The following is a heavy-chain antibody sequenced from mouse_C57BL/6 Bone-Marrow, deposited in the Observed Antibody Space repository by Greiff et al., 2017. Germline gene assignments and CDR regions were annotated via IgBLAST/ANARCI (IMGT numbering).Heavy chain of an antibody. CDR2: IDPETGGT. V-gene: IGHV1-15*01. D-gene: IGHD2-3*01. J-gene: IGHJ3*01. CDR3: TSSDWLLPLFAY. CDR1: GYTFTDYE. Sequence: QVQLQQSGAELVRPGASVTLSCKASGYTFTDYEMHWVKQRPVHGLEWIGAIDPETGGTAYNQKFKGKAILTADKSSSTAYMELRSLTSEDTAVYYCTSSDWLLPLFAYWGQGTLVTVSA.